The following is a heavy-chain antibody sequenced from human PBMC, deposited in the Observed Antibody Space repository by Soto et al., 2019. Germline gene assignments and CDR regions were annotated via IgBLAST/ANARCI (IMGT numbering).Heavy chain of an antibody. J-gene: IGHJ4*02. D-gene: IGHD3-10*01. CDR2: ISASATRT. Sequence: EARILESGGGLAQPGGSLKISCTASGFTFNIYAMSWVRQAPGKGLEWVSGISASATRTYYAESVKGRFAISRDNSKSTLYLQLVSLTPEVTARYYCAKPITAGDSNSWGPGTLVAVSS. CDR1: GFTFNIYA. CDR3: AKPITAGDSNS. V-gene: IGHV3-23*01.